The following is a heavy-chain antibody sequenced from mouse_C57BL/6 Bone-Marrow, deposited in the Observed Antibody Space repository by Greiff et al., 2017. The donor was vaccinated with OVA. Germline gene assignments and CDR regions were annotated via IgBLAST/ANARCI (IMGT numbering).Heavy chain of an antibody. CDR3: TPYDYDGYWYFDV. J-gene: IGHJ1*03. V-gene: IGHV14-4*01. Sequence: DVKLQESGAELVRPGASVKLSCTASGFNIKDDYMHWVKQRPEQGLEWIGWIDPENGDTEYASKFQGKATITADTSSNTAYLQLSSLTSEDTAVYYCTPYDYDGYWYFDVWGTGTTVTVSS. D-gene: IGHD2-4*01. CDR2: IDPENGDT. CDR1: GFNIKDDY.